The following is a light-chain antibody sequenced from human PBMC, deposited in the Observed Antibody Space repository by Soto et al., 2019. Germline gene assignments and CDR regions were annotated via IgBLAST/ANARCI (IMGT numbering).Light chain of an antibody. CDR3: QQYNNWPFS. CDR1: QSVSSSY. J-gene: IGKJ5*01. CDR2: GAF. Sequence: TQSPGTLSLSPGERSTLSCRASQSVSSSYLAWYQQKPGQAPSLLIYGAFTRATGIPARFSGTGSGTEFTLSISGLQSEDFAVYFCQQYNNWPFSFGQGTRLEIK. V-gene: IGKV3-15*01.